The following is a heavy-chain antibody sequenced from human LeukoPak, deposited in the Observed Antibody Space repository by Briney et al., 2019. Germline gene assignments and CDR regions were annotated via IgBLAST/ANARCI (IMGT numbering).Heavy chain of an antibody. CDR3: ARESGNLFYYDSSGYDPGWFDY. CDR2: ISAYNGNK. CDR1: GYTFTNYG. Sequence: ASVKVSCKASGYTFTNYGISWVRQAPGQGLDWMGWISAYNGNKVYAQELQGRVTMTTDTSTSTAYMELRSLRSDDTAVYYCARESGNLFYYDSSGYDPGWFDYWGQGTLVTVSS. D-gene: IGHD3-22*01. J-gene: IGHJ4*02. V-gene: IGHV1-18*01.